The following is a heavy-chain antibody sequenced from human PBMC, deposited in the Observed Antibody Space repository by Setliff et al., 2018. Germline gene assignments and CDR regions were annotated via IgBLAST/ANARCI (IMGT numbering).Heavy chain of an antibody. J-gene: IGHJ3*02. Sequence: PGGSLRLSCAASGFTFSSYWMHRVRQAPGKGLVWVSRVNSDGSSTTYADSVKGRFTMSRDNANNALYLQMNSLTAEDTAVYYCAREMEAAGQRAFDIWGQGTMVTVSS. CDR1: GFTFSSYW. V-gene: IGHV3-74*01. D-gene: IGHD6-13*01. CDR3: AREMEAAGQRAFDI. CDR2: VNSDGSST.